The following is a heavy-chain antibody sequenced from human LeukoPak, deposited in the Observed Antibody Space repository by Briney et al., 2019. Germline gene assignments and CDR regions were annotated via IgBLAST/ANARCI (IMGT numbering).Heavy chain of an antibody. CDR2: INSDGSST. Sequence: PGGSLRLSCAASGFTFSSFWMHWVRHAPGKGLVWVSRINSDGSSTTYADSVKGRFTISRDNAKNTLYLQMNSLRAEDTAVYYCAKGHIVVVPAASRYNCLFDYWGQGTLVTVSS. D-gene: IGHD2-2*01. V-gene: IGHV3-74*01. CDR3: AKGHIVVVPAASRYNCLFDY. J-gene: IGHJ4*02. CDR1: GFTFSSFW.